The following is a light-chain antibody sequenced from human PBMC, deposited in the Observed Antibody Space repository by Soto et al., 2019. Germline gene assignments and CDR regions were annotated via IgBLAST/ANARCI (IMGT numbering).Light chain of an antibody. CDR2: GAS. V-gene: IGKV3-20*01. J-gene: IGKJ1*01. CDR1: QSVSSSY. Sequence: EIVLMQFPGTLSLSPGERATLSCRASQSVSSSYLAWYQQKPGQAPRLLIYGASSRATGIPDRFSGSGSGTDFTLTISRLEPEDFAVYYCQQFGRAFGQGTKVDIK. CDR3: QQFGRA.